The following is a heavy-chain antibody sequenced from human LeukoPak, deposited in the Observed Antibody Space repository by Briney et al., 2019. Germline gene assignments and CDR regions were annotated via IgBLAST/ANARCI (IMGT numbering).Heavy chain of an antibody. V-gene: IGHV1-2*02. D-gene: IGHD2-2*01. CDR1: GYTFTGFY. Sequence: ASVKVSCKASGYTFTGFYMHWVRQAPGQGLEWMGWINPNSGGTNYAQKFQGRVTMTRDTSISTAYMELSRLRSDDTAVYYCANIVVVQAATVDAFDIWGQGTMVTVSS. CDR2: INPNSGGT. J-gene: IGHJ3*02. CDR3: ANIVVVQAATVDAFDI.